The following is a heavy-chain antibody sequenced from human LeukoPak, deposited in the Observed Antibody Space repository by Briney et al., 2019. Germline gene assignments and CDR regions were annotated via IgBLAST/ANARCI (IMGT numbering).Heavy chain of an antibody. CDR1: GDSISYESYY. V-gene: IGHV4-30-2*01. CDR2: IYRGRT. CDR3: AGEGEYGQSYS. D-gene: IGHD4-17*01. Sequence: SQTLSLTCAVSGDSISYESYYWNWIRQAPGKGPEWIGNIYRGRTRLNPSYTSRVAISVDMSKSQVSLSLTSVTAADTAIYYCAGEGEYGQSYSWGQGVLVVVSA. J-gene: IGHJ5*02.